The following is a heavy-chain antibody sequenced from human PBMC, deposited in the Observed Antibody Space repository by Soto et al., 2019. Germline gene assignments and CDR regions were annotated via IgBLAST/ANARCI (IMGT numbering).Heavy chain of an antibody. J-gene: IGHJ5*02. CDR2: IYSSGGN. CDR3: ARGYESGYTFGHDL. D-gene: IGHD3-22*01. Sequence: QVQLHESGPGLVKPSATLSLTCTVSGDSISSTYWSWIRQPAGRGLEWIGRIYSSGGNNYNPSLESRVTMSVDTSKTQFSLTLRSVTAADTAVYFCARGYESGYTFGHDLWGQGTLVTVSS. V-gene: IGHV4-4*07. CDR1: GDSISSTY.